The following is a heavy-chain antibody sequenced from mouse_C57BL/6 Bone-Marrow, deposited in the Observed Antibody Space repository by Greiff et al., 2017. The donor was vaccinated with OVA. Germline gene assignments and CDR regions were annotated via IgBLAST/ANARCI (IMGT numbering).Heavy chain of an antibody. CDR2: ISSGGDYI. D-gene: IGHD1-1*02. CDR1: GFTFSSYA. J-gene: IGHJ2*01. CDR3: TRDVVYFDY. V-gene: IGHV5-9-1*02. Sequence: EVQGVESGEGLVKPGGSLKLSCAASGFTFSSYAMSWVRQTPEKRLEWVAYISSGGDYIYYADTVKGRFTISRDNARNTLYLQMSSLRSEDTAMYYCTRDVVYFDYWGQGTTLTVSS.